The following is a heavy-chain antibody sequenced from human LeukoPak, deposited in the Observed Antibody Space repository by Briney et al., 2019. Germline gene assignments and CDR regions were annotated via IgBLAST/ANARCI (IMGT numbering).Heavy chain of an antibody. D-gene: IGHD3-22*01. V-gene: IGHV1-69*06. J-gene: IGHJ4*02. CDR3: ASHKYYYDSSGYYLPFDY. Sequence: SVKVSCKASGGSFSNYTISWLRQTPGQGLEWMGGIIPIFGTANYAQNFQGRVTITADKFTSTAYMELSSLRSEDTAVYYCASHKYYYDSSGYYLPFDYWGQGTLVTVSS. CDR1: GGSFSNYT. CDR2: IIPIFGTA.